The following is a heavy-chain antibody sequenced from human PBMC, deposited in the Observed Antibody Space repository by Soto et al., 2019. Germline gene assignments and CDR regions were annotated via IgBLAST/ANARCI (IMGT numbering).Heavy chain of an antibody. CDR1: GFTFSSYA. CDR3: ARVPKYYDILTGYPTPYYYGMDV. Sequence: GGSLRLSCAASGFTFSSYAMSWVRQAPGKGLEWVSAISGSGGSTYYPGSVKGRFTISRGNAKNSLYLQMNSLRAEDTAVYYCARVPKYYDILTGYPTPYYYGMDVWGQGTTVTVSS. J-gene: IGHJ6*02. CDR2: ISGSGGST. D-gene: IGHD3-9*01. V-gene: IGHV3-23*01.